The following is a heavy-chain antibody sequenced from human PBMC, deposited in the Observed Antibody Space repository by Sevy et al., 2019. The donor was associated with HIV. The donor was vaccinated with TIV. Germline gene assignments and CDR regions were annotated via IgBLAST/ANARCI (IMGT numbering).Heavy chain of an antibody. CDR3: ARGLSTFDY. Sequence: ASVKVSCKASGYTFTSNVISWVRQAPGQGLEWMGWINAYNGNTNCAQKVQGRVTMTTDTSTTTAYMELRSLTSHDTAVYYCARGLSTFDYWGQGTLVTVSS. J-gene: IGHJ4*02. CDR1: GYTFTSNV. V-gene: IGHV1-18*01. CDR2: INAYNGNT. D-gene: IGHD3-10*01.